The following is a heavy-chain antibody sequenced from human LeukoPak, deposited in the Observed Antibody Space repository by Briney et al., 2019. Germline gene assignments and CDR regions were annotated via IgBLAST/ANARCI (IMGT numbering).Heavy chain of an antibody. D-gene: IGHD3-10*01. V-gene: IGHV1-3*01. J-gene: IGHJ4*02. CDR2: INAGNGNT. CDR3: ARDIGSGSDDF. CDR1: GYTFTSSA. Sequence: ASVKVSCKASGYTFTSSAMHWVRQAPGQRLEWMGWINAGNGNTKYSQKFQGRVTITRDTSASTAYMELSSLRSEDAAVYYCARDIGSGSDDFWGQGTLVTVSS.